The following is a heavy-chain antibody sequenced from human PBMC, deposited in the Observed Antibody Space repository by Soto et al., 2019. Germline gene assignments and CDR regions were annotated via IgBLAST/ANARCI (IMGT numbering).Heavy chain of an antibody. J-gene: IGHJ4*02. CDR1: GFTFSSFA. CDR3: AKESDCELLWRDLDY. CDR2: ISYDGSDK. V-gene: IGHV3-30*18. D-gene: IGHD2-21*02. Sequence: QVQLMESGGGVVQPGRSLRLSCAASGFTFSSFAMHWVRQAPGKGLEWVAVISYDGSDKYYADSVRGRFTISRDNSKNTLYLQMSSLRAEDTAVYHCAKESDCELLWRDLDYWGQGTLVTVSS.